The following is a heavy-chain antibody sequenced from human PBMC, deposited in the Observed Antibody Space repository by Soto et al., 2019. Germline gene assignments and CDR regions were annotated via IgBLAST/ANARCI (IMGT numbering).Heavy chain of an antibody. D-gene: IGHD1-26*01. J-gene: IGHJ4*01. CDR1: GFTFEDYA. V-gene: IGHV3-9*01. CDR3: TKDLLSRQQIVGAYFDS. CDR2: ITWNSLSI. Sequence: EVQLVESGGALVQPGRSLRLSCAASGFTFEDYAMHWVRQTPGKGLEWISGITWNSLSIGYADSVRGRFTTSRDNAKNSLYLQMNSLRVEDTAFYYCTKDLLSRQQIVGAYFDSWGHGSLVTVSS.